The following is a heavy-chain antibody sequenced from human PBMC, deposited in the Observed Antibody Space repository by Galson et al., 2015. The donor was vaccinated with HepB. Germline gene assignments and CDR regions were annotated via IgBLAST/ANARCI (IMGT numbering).Heavy chain of an antibody. J-gene: IGHJ6*02. CDR1: GFIFSSYG. CDR3: AREYQLPSRLMHGMDV. CDR2: IWYDGTNK. Sequence: SLRLSCAASGFIFSSYGMHWVRQASGKGLEWVAIIWYDGTNKYYADSVKGRFTISRDNSKNTLYLQMNSLRAEDTAVYYCAREYQLPSRLMHGMDVWGQGTTVTVSS. D-gene: IGHD2-2*01. V-gene: IGHV3-33*01.